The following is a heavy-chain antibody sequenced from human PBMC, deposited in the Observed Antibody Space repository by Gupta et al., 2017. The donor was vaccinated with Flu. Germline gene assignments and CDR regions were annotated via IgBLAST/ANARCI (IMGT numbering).Heavy chain of an antibody. CDR1: GGSTSSDY. Sequence: QVQLQESGHGLVKPSETLSLTCTVSGGSTSSDYWSWIWQPAGKGLEWIGRIYTSGSTNYNPSLQSRVTMSVDTSKNQFSLKLSSVTAADTAVYYCARVNSSSALFYGMDVGGQGTTVTVSS. CDR3: ARVNSSSALFYGMDV. J-gene: IGHJ6*02. D-gene: IGHD6-13*01. V-gene: IGHV4-4*07. CDR2: IYTSGST.